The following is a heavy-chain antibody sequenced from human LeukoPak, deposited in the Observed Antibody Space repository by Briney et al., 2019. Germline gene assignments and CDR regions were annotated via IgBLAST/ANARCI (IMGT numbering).Heavy chain of an antibody. Sequence: GGSLRLSCLVSGFSVSHNYVAWVRQAPGKGLEWVSSISSSSSYIYYADSVKGRFTISRDNAKNSLYLQMNSLRAEDTAVYYCARDVFSWFDPWGQGTLVTVSS. D-gene: IGHD3-9*01. CDR2: ISSSSSYI. V-gene: IGHV3-21*01. CDR1: GFSVSHNY. CDR3: ARDVFSWFDP. J-gene: IGHJ5*02.